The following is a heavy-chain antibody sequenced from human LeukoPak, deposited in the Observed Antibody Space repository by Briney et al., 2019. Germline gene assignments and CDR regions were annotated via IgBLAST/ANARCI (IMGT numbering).Heavy chain of an antibody. D-gene: IGHD1-7*01. Sequence: SETLSLTCTVSACSINTYFWTWVRQPAGKGLEWIGHISGSGTAFYNPSLESRVTISLDTANYQLFLRMTSVSAADTAVYYCARGTELTRTSGHYSFDYWGQGTLVSVSS. CDR3: ARGTELTRTSGHYSFDY. V-gene: IGHV4-4*07. J-gene: IGHJ4*02. CDR2: ISGSGTA. CDR1: ACSINTYF.